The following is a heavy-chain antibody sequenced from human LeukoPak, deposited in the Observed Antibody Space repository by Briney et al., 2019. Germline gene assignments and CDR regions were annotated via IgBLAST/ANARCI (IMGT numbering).Heavy chain of an antibody. CDR3: ARETRLHSGSYSNDAFYI. CDR1: GGSFSGYN. D-gene: IGHD1-26*01. Sequence: SETLSLTCAVYGGSFSGYNWSWIRQPPGKGLERIGYISYSGSTDYNPSLKSRVTISLGTSKNQFSLRLSSVTAADTSVYYCARETRLHSGSYSNDAFYIWGQGTMVTVSS. V-gene: IGHV4-59*01. J-gene: IGHJ3*02. CDR2: ISYSGST.